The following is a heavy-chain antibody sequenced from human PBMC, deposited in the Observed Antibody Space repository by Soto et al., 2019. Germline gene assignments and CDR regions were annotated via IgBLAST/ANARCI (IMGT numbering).Heavy chain of an antibody. CDR1: GFTFSSYA. CDR2: ISGSGGST. V-gene: IGHV3-23*01. Sequence: HPGGSLRLSCAASGFTFSSYAMSWVRQAPGKGLEWVSAISGSGGSTYYADSVKGRFTISRDNSKNTLYLQMNSLRAEDTAVYYCATRGGWAQGSRYYYYGMDVWGQGTTVTVSS. J-gene: IGHJ6*02. D-gene: IGHD3-10*01. CDR3: ATRGGWAQGSRYYYYGMDV.